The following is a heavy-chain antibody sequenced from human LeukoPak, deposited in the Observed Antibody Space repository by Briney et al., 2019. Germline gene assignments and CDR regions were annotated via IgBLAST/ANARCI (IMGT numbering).Heavy chain of an antibody. V-gene: IGHV4-59*01. CDR1: GGSISSYY. J-gene: IGHJ4*02. D-gene: IGHD1-26*01. CDR2: ISYSGST. Sequence: SETLSLTCTVSGGSISSYYWSWIRQPPGKGLEWIGYISYSGSTNYNPSLKSRVTISLDTSKNQFSLKLSSVTAAATAMYYCASSRYTGSYSTLGFWGQGTLVTVSS. CDR3: ASSRYTGSYSTLGF.